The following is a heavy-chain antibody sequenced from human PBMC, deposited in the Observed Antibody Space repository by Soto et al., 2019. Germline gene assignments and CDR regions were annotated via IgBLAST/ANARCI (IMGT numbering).Heavy chain of an antibody. CDR1: GFSLSTSGVG. Sequence: QITLKESGPTLVRPTQTLTLTFAFSGFSLSTSGVGVGWIRQPPGKALEWLAVIYWDDSKRYSPSLRSRLTITKDTSKNRVVLTMTNMDPMDTGTYYCAHKGPEDWPLDYWGQGTLVTVSS. CDR2: IYWDDSK. D-gene: IGHD3-9*01. J-gene: IGHJ4*02. CDR3: AHKGPEDWPLDY. V-gene: IGHV2-5*02.